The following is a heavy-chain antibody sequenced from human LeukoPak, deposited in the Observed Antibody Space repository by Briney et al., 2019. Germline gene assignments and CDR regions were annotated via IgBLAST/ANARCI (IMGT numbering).Heavy chain of an antibody. V-gene: IGHV5-51*01. J-gene: IGHJ4*02. CDR2: IYPGYSDT. CDR1: EYSFTSYW. Sequence: GESLHIYGKWSEYSFTSYWIGGVRQLPGKGLEWMGIIYPGYSDTIYSASLQGQVTISADNAVTTAYLQGSGLKASDNGMYYYSRQIAAVDFDYGGQGTLVTV. D-gene: IGHD6-13*01. CDR3: SRQIAAVDFDY.